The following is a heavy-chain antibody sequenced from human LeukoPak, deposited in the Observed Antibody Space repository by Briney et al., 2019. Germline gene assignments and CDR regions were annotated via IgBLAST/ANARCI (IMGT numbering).Heavy chain of an antibody. CDR3: AKDLTMVRGVTPGGFDP. CDR2: ISGSGGST. D-gene: IGHD3-10*01. Sequence: GSLRLSCAASGFTFSSYAMSWVRQAPGKGLEWVSAISGSGGSTYYADSVEGRFTISRDNSKNTLYLQMNSLRAEDTAVYYCAKDLTMVRGVTPGGFDPWGQGTLVTVSS. CDR1: GFTFSSYA. V-gene: IGHV3-23*01. J-gene: IGHJ5*02.